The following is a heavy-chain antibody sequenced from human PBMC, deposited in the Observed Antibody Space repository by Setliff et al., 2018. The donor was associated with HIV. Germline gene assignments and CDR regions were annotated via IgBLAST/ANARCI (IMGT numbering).Heavy chain of an antibody. J-gene: IGHJ3*02. D-gene: IGHD6-13*01. CDR1: GHTLTELS. CDR2: FDPEDAET. V-gene: IGHV1-24*01. CDR3: ARDARWPNDAFDI. Sequence: ASVKVSCKVSGHTLTELSMHWVRQAPGKGLEWMGGFDPEDAETIYAEKFQGRVTMTEDTATETAYMELSSLRSEDAAVYYCARDARWPNDAFDIWGQGTVVTVSS.